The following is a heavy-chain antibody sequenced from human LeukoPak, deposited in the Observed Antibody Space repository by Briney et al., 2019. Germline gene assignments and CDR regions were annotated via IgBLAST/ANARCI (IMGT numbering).Heavy chain of an antibody. J-gene: IGHJ5*02. CDR3: AREVWNSRDTSGPLDP. CDR1: GYTFTSYG. CDR2: ISADNGDT. V-gene: IGHV1-18*03. D-gene: IGHD6-19*01. Sequence: ASVKVSCRASGYTFTSYGITWVRQAPGQGLEWMTWISADNGDTNYAQKFKGRVTMTTETSTSTAYMELRSLRSDDMAVYYCAREVWNSRDTSGPLDPWGQGTLVIVSS.